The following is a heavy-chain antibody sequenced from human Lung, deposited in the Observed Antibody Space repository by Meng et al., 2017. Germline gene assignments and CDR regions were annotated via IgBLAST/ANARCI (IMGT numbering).Heavy chain of an antibody. V-gene: IGHV1-2*06. Sequence: QVQLLQSGAEVKEPGASLRVSCKPSRYSFTASYIRWVRQAPGQGLEWLGHINPNSGDTLYAQKFQGRVSMTGDTSISTAYVELSSLRSDDTAVYYCVRDENISLGKLFGDYWGQGTWSPSPQ. CDR3: VRDENISLGKLFGDY. J-gene: IGHJ4*02. CDR2: INPNSGDT. CDR1: RYSFTASY. D-gene: IGHD2-21*01.